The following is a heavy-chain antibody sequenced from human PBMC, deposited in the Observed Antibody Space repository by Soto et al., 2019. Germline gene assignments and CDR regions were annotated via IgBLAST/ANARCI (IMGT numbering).Heavy chain of an antibody. D-gene: IGHD6-13*01. CDR2: IPYDGSNE. V-gene: IGHV3-30*18. J-gene: IGHJ4*02. CDR1: GFTFSNYG. Sequence: QVQLVESGGGVVQPGRSLRLSCAASGFTFSNYGMHWVRQAPGKGLEWVAGIPYDGSNEYYADSVKGRFTLSRDNSKNTMYLKMYSLRAEDTAVYYCAKDSGYTSTWPKYFDYWGQGTLVTVSS. CDR3: AKDSGYTSTWPKYFDY.